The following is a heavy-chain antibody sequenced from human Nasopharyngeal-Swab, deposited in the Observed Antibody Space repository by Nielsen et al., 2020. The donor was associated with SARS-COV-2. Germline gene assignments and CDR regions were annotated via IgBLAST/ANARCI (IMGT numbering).Heavy chain of an antibody. D-gene: IGHD4-11*01. Sequence: GESLKISCAASGFNVSNNYMTWVRQAPGKGLEWVSIIYSSGSICHADSVKGRFIISRDTSKNTLSLRMNSLRVEDTAVYYCASAVTGPLYWGQGTLVTVSS. CDR1: GFNVSNNY. V-gene: IGHV3-53*01. CDR3: ASAVTGPLY. J-gene: IGHJ1*01. CDR2: IYSSGSI.